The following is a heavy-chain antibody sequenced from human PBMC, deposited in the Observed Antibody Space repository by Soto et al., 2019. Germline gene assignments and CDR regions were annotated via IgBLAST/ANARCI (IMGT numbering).Heavy chain of an antibody. V-gene: IGHV1-3*01. J-gene: IGHJ5*02. CDR2: INAGNGNT. Sequence: ASVKVSCKASGYTFTSYAMHWVRQAPGQRLEWMGWINAGNGNTKYSQKFQGRVTITRDTSASTAYMELSSLRSEDTAVYYCARGGQSYSSSWYRFFPVWFDPWGQGTLVTVSS. CDR1: GYTFTSYA. D-gene: IGHD6-13*01. CDR3: ARGGQSYSSSWYRFFPVWFDP.